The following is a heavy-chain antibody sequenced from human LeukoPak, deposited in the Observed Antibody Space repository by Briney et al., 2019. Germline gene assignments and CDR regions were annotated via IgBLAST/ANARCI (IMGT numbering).Heavy chain of an antibody. CDR1: GYTFTSYG. D-gene: IGHD1-1*01. J-gene: IGHJ6*02. Sequence: SVKVSCKASGYTFTSYGISRVRQAPGQGLEWMGGIIPIFGTANYAQKFQGRVTITADESTSTAYMELSSLRSEDTAVYYCANRRRASRGYGMDVWGQGITVTVSS. CDR2: IIPIFGTA. CDR3: ANRRRASRGYGMDV. V-gene: IGHV1-69*13.